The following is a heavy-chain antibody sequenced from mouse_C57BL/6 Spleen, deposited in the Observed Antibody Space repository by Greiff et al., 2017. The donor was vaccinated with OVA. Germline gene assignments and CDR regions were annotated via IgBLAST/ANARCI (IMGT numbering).Heavy chain of an antibody. CDR1: GFTFSSYA. CDR3: ARDSDDGYYVYFDV. CDR2: ISDGGSYT. V-gene: IGHV5-4*01. Sequence: EVKLVESGGGLVKPGGSLKLSCAASGFTFSSYAMSWVRQTPEKRLEWVATISDGGSYTYYPDNVKGRFTISRDNAKNNLYLQMSHLKSEDTAMYYCARDSDDGYYVYFDVWGTGTTVTVSS. D-gene: IGHD2-3*01. J-gene: IGHJ1*03.